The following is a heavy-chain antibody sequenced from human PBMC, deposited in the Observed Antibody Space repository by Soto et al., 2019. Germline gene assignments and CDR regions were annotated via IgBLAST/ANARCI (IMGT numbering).Heavy chain of an antibody. CDR2: IYYSGST. CDR1: GGSISSGGYY. D-gene: IGHD3-22*01. V-gene: IGHV4-31*03. CDR3: ARLDSSGYYYGYYFDY. J-gene: IGHJ4*02. Sequence: SETLSLTCTVSGGSISSGGYYWSWIRQHPGKGLERIGYIYYSGSTYYNPSLKSRVTISVDTSKNQFSLKLSSVTAADTAVYYCARLDSSGYYYGYYFDYWGQGTLVTVSS.